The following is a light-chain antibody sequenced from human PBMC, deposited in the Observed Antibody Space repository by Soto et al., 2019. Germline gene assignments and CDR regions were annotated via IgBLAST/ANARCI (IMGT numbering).Light chain of an antibody. CDR2: DNN. CDR1: SSNVGAGFD. Sequence: QSVLTQPPSVSGAPGQRVTISCTGSSSNVGAGFDVHWYQQLPGTAPRLLIYDNNNRPSGVPDRFSGSKSGTSASLAITGLKAEDEADYYCQSYDSSLTDSVFGGGTKLTVL. V-gene: IGLV1-40*01. J-gene: IGLJ2*01. CDR3: QSYDSSLTDSV.